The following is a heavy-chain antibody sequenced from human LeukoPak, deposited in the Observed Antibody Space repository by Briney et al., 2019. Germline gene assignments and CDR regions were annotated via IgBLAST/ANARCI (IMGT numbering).Heavy chain of an antibody. CDR3: ATEVAGY. CDR1: GGSISSGSYY. CDR2: IYTSGST. V-gene: IGHV4-61*02. J-gene: IGHJ4*02. D-gene: IGHD1-1*01. Sequence: SETLSLACTVSGGSISSGSYYWSWIRQPAGKGLEWIGRIYTSGSTNYNPSLKSRVTISVDTSKNQSSLKLSSVTAADTAVYYCATEVAGYWGQGTLVTVSS.